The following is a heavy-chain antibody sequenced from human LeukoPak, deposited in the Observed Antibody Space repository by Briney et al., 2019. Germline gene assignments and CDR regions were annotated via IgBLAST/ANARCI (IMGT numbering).Heavy chain of an antibody. V-gene: IGHV3-21*01. D-gene: IGHD5-18*01. J-gene: IGHJ4*02. Sequence: PGGSLRLSCAASEFTFSSYSMTWVRQAPGKGLEWVSSISTYSDYIFYADSVKGRFTISRDNAKNSLYLQMNSLRAEDTALYYCARDSTGYGYEEWYWGQGTLVTVSS. CDR3: ARDSTGYGYEEWY. CDR2: ISTYSDYI. CDR1: EFTFSSYS.